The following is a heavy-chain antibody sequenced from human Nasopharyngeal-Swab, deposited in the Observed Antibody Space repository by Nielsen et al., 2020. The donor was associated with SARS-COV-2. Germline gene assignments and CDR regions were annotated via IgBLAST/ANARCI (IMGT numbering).Heavy chain of an antibody. V-gene: IGHV1-24*01. CDR2: FDPEDGET. Sequence: ASVKVSCKVSGYTLTELSMHWVRQAPGKGLEWMGGFDPEDGETIYAQKSQGRVTMTEDTSTDTAYMELSSLRSEDTAVYYCATVLLWFGDHAEYFQHWGQGTLVTVSS. CDR1: GYTLTELS. J-gene: IGHJ1*01. CDR3: ATVLLWFGDHAEYFQH. D-gene: IGHD3-10*01.